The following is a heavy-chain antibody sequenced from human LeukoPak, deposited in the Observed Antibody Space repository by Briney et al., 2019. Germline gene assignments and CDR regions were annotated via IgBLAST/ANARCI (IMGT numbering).Heavy chain of an antibody. CDR3: VRDVWGDRDSYFDF. CDR1: GFTFSSYW. D-gene: IGHD2-21*01. Sequence: PGGSLRLSCAASGFTFSSYWMHWVRQAPGKGLVWVARINSDGRSTSYPDSVKGQYTISRDNAKNTLYLQMNSLRAEDTAVYYCVRDVWGDRDSYFDFWGQGTLVTVSS. CDR2: INSDGRST. J-gene: IGHJ4*02. V-gene: IGHV3-74*01.